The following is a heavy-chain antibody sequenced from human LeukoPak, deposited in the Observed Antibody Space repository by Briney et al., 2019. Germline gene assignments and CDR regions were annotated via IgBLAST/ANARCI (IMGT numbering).Heavy chain of an antibody. J-gene: IGHJ4*02. V-gene: IGHV3-23*01. D-gene: IGHD2-2*01. Sequence: PSETLSLTCTVSTGSISSSSYYWGWIRQPPGKGLEWVSAISGSGGSTYYADSVKGRFTISGDNSKNTLYLQMNSLRAEDTAVYYCANFGQRGVVPAATFDYWGQGTLVTVSS. CDR3: ANFGQRGVVPAATFDY. CDR2: ISGSGGST. CDR1: TGSISSSSYY.